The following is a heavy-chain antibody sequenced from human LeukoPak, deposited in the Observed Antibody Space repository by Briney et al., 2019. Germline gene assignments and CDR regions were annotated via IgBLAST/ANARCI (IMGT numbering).Heavy chain of an antibody. CDR2: ISAYNGNT. D-gene: IGHD4-17*01. Sequence: GASVKVSCKASGYTFTSYGISWMRQAPGQGLEWMGWISAYNGNTNYAQKLQGRVTMTTDTSTSTAYMELRSLRSDDTAVYYCARDPTTVTVGYFDYWGQGTLVTVYS. J-gene: IGHJ4*02. CDR3: ARDPTTVTVGYFDY. CDR1: GYTFTSYG. V-gene: IGHV1-18*01.